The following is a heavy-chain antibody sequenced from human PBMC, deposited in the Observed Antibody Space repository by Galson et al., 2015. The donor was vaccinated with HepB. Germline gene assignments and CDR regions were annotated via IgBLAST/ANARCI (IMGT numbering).Heavy chain of an antibody. CDR2: ISSTYNSI. CDR1: GFTFSNSD. CDR3: ARHSYDSSGATIDFDS. D-gene: IGHD3-22*01. J-gene: IGHJ4*02. V-gene: IGHV3-21*01. Sequence: SLRLSCAASGFTFSNSDMNWVRQAPGKGLEWVSSISSTYNSIYYADSVKGRFTISRDNAKNSLYLQMNSLRVEDTAVYYCARHSYDSSGATIDFDSWGQGTLLTVSS.